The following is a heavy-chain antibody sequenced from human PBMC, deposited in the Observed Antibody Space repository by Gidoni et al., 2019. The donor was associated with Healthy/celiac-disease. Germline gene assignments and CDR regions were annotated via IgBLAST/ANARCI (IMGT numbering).Heavy chain of an antibody. CDR1: GGSFSGYY. J-gene: IGHJ2*01. CDR3: ARGFNRADL. CDR2: INQSGST. Sequence: QVQLQQWGAGLLKPSEPLSLTCAVYGGSFSGYYWSGIRQPPGKGLEWIGEINQSGSTNYNPSLKRQVTISVDTSKNQFSLKLSSVTAAATAVYYCARGFNRADLWGRGTLVTVSS. V-gene: IGHV4-34*01.